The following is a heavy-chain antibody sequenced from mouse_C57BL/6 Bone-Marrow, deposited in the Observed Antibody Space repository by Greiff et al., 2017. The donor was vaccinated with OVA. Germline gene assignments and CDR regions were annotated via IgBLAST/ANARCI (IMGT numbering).Heavy chain of an antibody. CDR3: VREPNYYGSSYPYSFDY. V-gene: IGHV5-4*01. CDR1: GFTFSGYA. CDR2: ISDGGSYT. J-gene: IGHJ2*01. Sequence: EVKLVESGGDLVKPGGSLKLSCAASGFTFSGYAMSWVRQTPEKRLEWVATISDGGSYTYYPDNVKGRFTISRDNAKNNLYLQMSHLKSEDTAMYYCVREPNYYGSSYPYSFDYWGQGTTPTVSS. D-gene: IGHD1-1*01.